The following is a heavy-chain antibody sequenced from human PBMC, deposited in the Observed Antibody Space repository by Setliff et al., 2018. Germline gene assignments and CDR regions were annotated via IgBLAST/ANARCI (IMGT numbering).Heavy chain of an antibody. J-gene: IGHJ5*02. CDR2: MGAGGDT. D-gene: IGHD3-10*01. CDR3: AKNGFGVVALGVNNWFDP. V-gene: IGHV3-23*01. Sequence: GESLKISCAASGFNFRSYAMTWVRQAPGKGLEWVSTMGAGGDTYYADSVKGRFTISRDNSKNTLYLQMSSLRDDDTAVYYCAKNGFGVVALGVNNWFDPWGQGTLVTVSS. CDR1: GFNFRSYA.